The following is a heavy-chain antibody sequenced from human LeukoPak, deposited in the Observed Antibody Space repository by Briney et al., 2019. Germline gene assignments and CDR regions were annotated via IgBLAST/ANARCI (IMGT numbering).Heavy chain of an antibody. Sequence: PGGSLRLSCAASGFTFDDYAMHWVRQLPGKGLEWLSLISGDGDSTYYADSAKGRFTISRDNSKNSLFLQMKSLRTEDSGFYYCAKEMTVATIPTFFDYWGQGALVLVSS. CDR1: GFTFDDYA. D-gene: IGHD5-12*01. J-gene: IGHJ4*02. V-gene: IGHV3-43*02. CDR3: AKEMTVATIPTFFDY. CDR2: ISGDGDST.